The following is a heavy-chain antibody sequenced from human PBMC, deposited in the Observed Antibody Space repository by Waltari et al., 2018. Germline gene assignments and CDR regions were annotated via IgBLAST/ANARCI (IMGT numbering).Heavy chain of an antibody. V-gene: IGHV4-59*01. CDR2: IYYSGST. CDR3: ARDPGDLKVGAGGAFDI. Sequence: QVQLQASGPGLVKPSETLSLTCTVSAGSISSYYWRWIRTPPGKGLEWIGYIYYSGSTNYNPSLKSRVTISVDTSKNQFSLKLSSVTAADTAVYYCARDPGDLKVGAGGAFDIWGQGTMVTVSS. J-gene: IGHJ3*02. D-gene: IGHD1-26*01. CDR1: AGSISSYY.